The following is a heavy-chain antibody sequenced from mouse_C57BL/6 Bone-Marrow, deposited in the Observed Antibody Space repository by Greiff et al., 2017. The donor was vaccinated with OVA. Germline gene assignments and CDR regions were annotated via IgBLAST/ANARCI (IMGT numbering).Heavy chain of an antibody. V-gene: IGHV1-26*01. D-gene: IGHD2-3*01. CDR1: GYTFTDYY. CDR3: ARGGDGYPYAMDY. CDR2: INPNNGGT. J-gene: IGHJ4*01. Sequence: EVQLQQSGPELVKPGASVKISCKASGYTFTDYYMNWVKQSHGKSLEWIGDINPNNGGTSYNQKFKGKATLTVDKSSSTAYMELRSLTSEDSAVYYCARGGDGYPYAMDYWGQGTSVTVSS.